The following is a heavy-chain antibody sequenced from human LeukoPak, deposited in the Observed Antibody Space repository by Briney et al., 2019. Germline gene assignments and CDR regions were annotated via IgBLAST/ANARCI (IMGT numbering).Heavy chain of an antibody. CDR3: ARGQDKWNDRPFDH. J-gene: IGHJ4*02. V-gene: IGHV4-59*12. CDR2: IYYSGST. Sequence: SETLSLTSTVSGGSIRSYYWSWIPEPPGKGLEWIGYIYYSGSTNYNPSLKSRVTISLDKSKNQFSLKLSSVTAADTAVYYCARGQDKWNDRPFDHWGQGTLVTVSS. CDR1: GGSIRSYY. D-gene: IGHD1-20*01.